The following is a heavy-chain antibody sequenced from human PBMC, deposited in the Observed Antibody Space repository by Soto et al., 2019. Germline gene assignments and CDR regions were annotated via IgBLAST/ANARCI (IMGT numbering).Heavy chain of an antibody. V-gene: IGHV1-69*13. CDR2: IIPIFGTA. D-gene: IGHD6-13*01. Sequence: ASVKVSCKASGGTFSSYAISWVRQAPGQGLEWMGGIIPIFGTANYAQKFQGRVTITADESTSTAYMELSSLRSEDTAVYYCARVLNSAHWLDPWGQGTMVTVSS. CDR3: ARVLNSAHWLDP. CDR1: GGTFSSYA. J-gene: IGHJ5*02.